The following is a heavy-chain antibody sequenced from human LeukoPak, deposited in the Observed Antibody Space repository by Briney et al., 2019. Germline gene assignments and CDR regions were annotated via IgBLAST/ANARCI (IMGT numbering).Heavy chain of an antibody. CDR1: GYTFTMYC. CDR2: ISGYNSNT. J-gene: IGHJ4*02. Sequence: GPSVNVSYNASGYTFTMYCMSWVPQARGQGLEWIGCISGYNSNTNYAQKLQGRVTMTTDTSTTTAYMELTSLRSDDTAVYYCARVAYLYGSGTYQSSDYWGQGTLVTVSS. D-gene: IGHD3-10*01. V-gene: IGHV1-18*01. CDR3: ARVAYLYGSGTYQSSDY.